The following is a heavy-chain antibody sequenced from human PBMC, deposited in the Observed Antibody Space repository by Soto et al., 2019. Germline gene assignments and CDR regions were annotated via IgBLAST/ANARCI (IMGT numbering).Heavy chain of an antibody. Sequence: QVQLVESGGGVVQPGRSLRLSCAASGFTFSSYGMHWVRQAPGKGLEWVAVIWYDGSNKYYADSVKGRFTISRDNSKNSVHLQMNSLRAEDTAVYYCARVPWYSSGWYWYFDLWGRGTLVTVSS. CDR3: ARVPWYSSGWYWYFDL. J-gene: IGHJ2*01. CDR1: GFTFSSYG. CDR2: IWYDGSNK. V-gene: IGHV3-33*01. D-gene: IGHD6-19*01.